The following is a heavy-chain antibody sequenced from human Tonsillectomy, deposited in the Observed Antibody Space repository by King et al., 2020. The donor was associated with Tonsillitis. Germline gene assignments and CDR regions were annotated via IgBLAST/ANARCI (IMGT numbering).Heavy chain of an antibody. J-gene: IGHJ3*02. CDR1: GNSFTNYW. CDR2: IYPGDSDT. CDR3: ATIPPSSGNYSHDAFDI. D-gene: IGHD1-26*01. V-gene: IGHV5-51*01. Sequence: QLVQSGAEVKKPGESLKISCKGSGNSFTNYWIGWVRQMPGKGLEWMGSIYPGDSDTRYSPSFQGQVTISADKSINTAYVQWSSLKASDTAMYYCATIPPSSGNYSHDAFDIWGQGTMVIVSS.